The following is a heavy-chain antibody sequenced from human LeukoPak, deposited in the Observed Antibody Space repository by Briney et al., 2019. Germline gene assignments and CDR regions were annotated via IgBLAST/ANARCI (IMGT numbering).Heavy chain of an antibody. D-gene: IGHD3-22*01. CDR2: IYYSGST. CDR3: ARGGGYYYGLDC. Sequence: SETLSLTCTVSGGSISSYYWSWIRQPPGKGLEWIGYIYYSGSTNYNPSLKSRVTISVDTSKNQFSLKLSSVTAADTAVYYCARGGGYYYGLDCWGQGTLVTVSS. CDR1: GGSISSYY. J-gene: IGHJ4*02. V-gene: IGHV4-59*01.